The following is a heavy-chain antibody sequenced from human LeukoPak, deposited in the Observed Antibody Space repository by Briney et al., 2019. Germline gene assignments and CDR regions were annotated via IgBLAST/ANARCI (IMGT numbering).Heavy chain of an antibody. D-gene: IGHD1-26*01. CDR3: AKDLEGATMHY. V-gene: IGHV3-30*18. CDR1: GFTFSSYG. CDR2: ISYDGSNK. Sequence: PGGSLRLSCAASGFTFSSYGMHWARQAPGKGLEWVAVISYDGSNKYYADSVKGRFTISRDNSKNTLYLQMNSLRAEDTAVYYCAKDLEGATMHYWGQGTLVTVSS. J-gene: IGHJ4*02.